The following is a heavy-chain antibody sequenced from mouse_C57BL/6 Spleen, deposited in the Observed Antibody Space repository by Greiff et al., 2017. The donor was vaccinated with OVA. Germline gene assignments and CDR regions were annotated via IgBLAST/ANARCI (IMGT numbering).Heavy chain of an antibody. J-gene: IGHJ1*03. D-gene: IGHD2-1*01. V-gene: IGHV5-9-1*02. CDR3: TRGDGNYGDWYFDV. CDR2: ISSGGDYI. CDR1: GFTFSSYA. Sequence: EVQRVESGAGLVKPGGSLKLSCAASGFTFSSYAMSWVRQTPEKRLEWVAYISSGGDYIYYADTVKGRFTISRDNARNTLYLQMSSLKSEDTAMYYCTRGDGNYGDWYFDVWGTGTTVTVSS.